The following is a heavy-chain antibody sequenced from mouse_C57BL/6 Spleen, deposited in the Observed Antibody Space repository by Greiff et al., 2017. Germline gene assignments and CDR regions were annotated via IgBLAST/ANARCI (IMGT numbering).Heavy chain of an antibody. CDR1: GYSFTGYY. CDR3: ARDYGSSYHFDD. CDR2: INPSTGGT. V-gene: IGHV1-42*01. Sequence: EVQLQQSGPELVKPGASVKISCKASGYSFTGYYMNWVKQSPEKSLEWIGEINPSTGGTTYNQKFKAKATLTVDKSSSTAYMQLKSLTSEDSAVYYCARDYGSSYHFDDWGQGTTLTVSS. J-gene: IGHJ2*01. D-gene: IGHD1-1*01.